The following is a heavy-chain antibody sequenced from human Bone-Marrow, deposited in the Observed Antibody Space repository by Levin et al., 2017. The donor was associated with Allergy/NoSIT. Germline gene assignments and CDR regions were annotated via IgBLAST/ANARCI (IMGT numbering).Heavy chain of an antibody. CDR2: IYPGDSDT. CDR3: ARRCTGGSCYSGNSYGMDV. D-gene: IGHD2-15*01. Sequence: KIGESLKISCKGSGYNFATSWIGWVRQMPGQGLEWMGVIYPGDSDTRYSPSFQGQVTISADKSINTAYLQWSSLKASDTAMYYCARRCTGGSCYSGNSYGMDVWGQGTTVIVSS. J-gene: IGHJ6*02. V-gene: IGHV5-51*01. CDR1: GYNFATSW.